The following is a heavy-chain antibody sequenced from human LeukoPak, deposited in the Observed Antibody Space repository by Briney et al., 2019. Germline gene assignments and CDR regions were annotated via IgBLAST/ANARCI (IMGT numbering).Heavy chain of an antibody. V-gene: IGHV3-74*01. CDR1: GFTLSSYW. D-gene: IGHD1-26*01. CDR3: ARSGRGGAFDI. J-gene: IGHJ3*02. Sequence: GGSLGLSCAGSGFTLSSYWMHWVRQGPGKGLVWVSRIYSEGRRTTYADSVRGRFTISGDNAKNTLYLQMNSLRADDTAVYYCARSGRGGAFDIWGRGTMVTVSS. CDR2: IYSEGRRT.